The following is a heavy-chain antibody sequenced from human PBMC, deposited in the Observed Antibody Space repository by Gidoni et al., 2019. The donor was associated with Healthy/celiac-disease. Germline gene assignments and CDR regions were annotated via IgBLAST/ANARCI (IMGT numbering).Heavy chain of an antibody. V-gene: IGHV3-73*01. CDR2: IRSKANSYST. CDR1: GFTFSGSA. D-gene: IGHD1-26*01. Sequence: EVQLVDSGGGLVQPGGSLKLPCAASGFTFSGSAMHWVRQASGKGLGWVGRIRSKANSYSTAYAASVKGRFTISRDDSKNTAYLQMNSLKTDDTAVYYCTRGGSNYWFDSWGQGTLVTVSS. J-gene: IGHJ5*01. CDR3: TRGGSNYWFDS.